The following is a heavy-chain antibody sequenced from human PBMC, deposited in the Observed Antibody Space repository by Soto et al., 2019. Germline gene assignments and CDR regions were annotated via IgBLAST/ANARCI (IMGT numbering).Heavy chain of an antibody. J-gene: IGHJ2*01. V-gene: IGHV3-30*18. CDR2: ISYDGSNK. CDR1: GFTFSSYG. D-gene: IGHD3-3*01. CDR3: AKAPYDFWSGYPESLGNWYFDL. Sequence: QVQLVESGGGVVQPGRSLRLSCAASGFTFSSYGMHWVRQAPGKGLEWLAVISYDGSNKYYADSVKGRFTISRDNSKNTLYLQMNSLRAEDTAVYYCAKAPYDFWSGYPESLGNWYFDLWGRGTLVTVSS.